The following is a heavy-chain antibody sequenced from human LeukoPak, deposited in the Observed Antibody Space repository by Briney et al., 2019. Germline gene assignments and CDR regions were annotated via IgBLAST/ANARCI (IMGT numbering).Heavy chain of an antibody. CDR3: ARVAEAAAFDS. D-gene: IGHD6-13*01. CDR2: ISDDGSNK. Sequence: GGSLRLSCAASGFTFSSYGMHWVRQAPGKGLEWVAVISDDGSNKYYADSVKGRFTISRDNSKNTLYLQMNSLKPEDTAVYYCARVAEAAAFDSWGQGTLVTVSS. V-gene: IGHV3-30*03. CDR1: GFTFSSYG. J-gene: IGHJ4*02.